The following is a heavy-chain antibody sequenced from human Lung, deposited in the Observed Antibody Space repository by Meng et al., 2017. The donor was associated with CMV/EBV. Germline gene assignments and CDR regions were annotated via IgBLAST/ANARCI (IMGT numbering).Heavy chain of an antibody. CDR1: GGSISSSNW. V-gene: IGHV4-4*02. D-gene: IGHD6-19*01. CDR2: IYHSGST. J-gene: IGHJ4*02. Sequence: QVPPPGSAPGLVKPSGTLSLTCAVAGGSISSSNWWSWVRQPPGKGLEWIGEIYHSGSTDYNPSLKSRVTISVDKSKNQFSLKLSSVTAADTAVYYCASFPPPGKQWLVTDYWGQGTLVTVSS. CDR3: ASFPPPGKQWLVTDY.